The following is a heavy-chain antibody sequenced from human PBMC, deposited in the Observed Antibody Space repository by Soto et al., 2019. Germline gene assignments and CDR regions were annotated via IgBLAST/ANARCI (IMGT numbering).Heavy chain of an antibody. V-gene: IGHV4-39*01. CDR2: IYYSGST. Sequence: QLQLQESGPGLVKPSETLSLTCTVSGGSISSSSYYWGWIRQPPGKGLEWIGSIYYSGSTYYNPSLKSRVTISVDTSKNQFSLKLSSVTAADTAVYYCARHFEIAVAGGDYWGQGTLVTVSS. CDR3: ARHFEIAVAGGDY. D-gene: IGHD6-19*01. J-gene: IGHJ4*02. CDR1: GGSISSSSYY.